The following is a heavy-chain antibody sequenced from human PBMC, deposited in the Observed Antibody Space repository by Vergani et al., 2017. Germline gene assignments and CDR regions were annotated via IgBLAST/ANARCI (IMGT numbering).Heavy chain of an antibody. V-gene: IGHV1-69*11. D-gene: IGHD3-22*01. CDR3: VSREHYYDTGPPRAFDT. Sequence: QVQLVQYGAEVKKPGFSVKVSCKASGDTFGSYAINWVRQAPGQGLEWMGRIVPIPGTTNYAQKCQGRLTITADEFMNTAYMELRSLRSEDTAMYYCVSREHYYDTGPPRAFDTWGQGTMVTVSS. CDR1: GDTFGSYA. J-gene: IGHJ3*02. CDR2: IVPIPGTT.